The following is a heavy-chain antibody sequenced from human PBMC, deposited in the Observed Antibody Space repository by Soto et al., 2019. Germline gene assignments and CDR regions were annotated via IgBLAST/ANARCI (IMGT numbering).Heavy chain of an antibody. J-gene: IGHJ3*02. CDR2: IYYSGST. CDR3: ARDPLVLKHAFDI. Sequence: SETLSLTCTVSGGSISSGGYYWSWIRQHPGKGLEWIGYIYYSGSTYYNPSLKSRVTISVDTSKNQFSLKLSSVTAADTAVYYCARDPLVLKHAFDIWGQGTMVTVSS. D-gene: IGHD3-10*01. CDR1: GGSISSGGYY. V-gene: IGHV4-31*03.